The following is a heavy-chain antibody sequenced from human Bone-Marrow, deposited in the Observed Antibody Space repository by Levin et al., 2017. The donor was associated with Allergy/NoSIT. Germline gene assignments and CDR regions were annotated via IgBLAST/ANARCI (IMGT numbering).Heavy chain of an antibody. CDR3: ARELQWSRDY. CDR1: GFIFSNYW. Sequence: LSLTCAASGFIFSNYWMDWVRQAPGKGLEWVANIKPDGSDKYYVGSVKGRFTISRDNAKNSLYFQMDSLRVEDTAVYYCARELQWSRDYWGQGTLVIVSS. V-gene: IGHV3-7*01. J-gene: IGHJ4*02. D-gene: IGHD2-15*01. CDR2: IKPDGSDK.